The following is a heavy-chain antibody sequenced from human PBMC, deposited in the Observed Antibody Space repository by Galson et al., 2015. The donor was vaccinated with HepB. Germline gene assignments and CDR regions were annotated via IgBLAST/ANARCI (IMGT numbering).Heavy chain of an antibody. D-gene: IGHD2-21*02. J-gene: IGHJ6*02. CDR2: ISSSSSYI. CDR3: AREGDRYYYGMDV. V-gene: IGHV3-21*01. Sequence: SLRLSCAASGFTFSSYSMNWVRQAPGKGLEWVSSISSSSSYIYYADSVKGRFTISRDNAKNSLYLQMNSLRAEDTAVYYCAREGDRYYYGMDVWGQGTTVTVSS. CDR1: GFTFSSYS.